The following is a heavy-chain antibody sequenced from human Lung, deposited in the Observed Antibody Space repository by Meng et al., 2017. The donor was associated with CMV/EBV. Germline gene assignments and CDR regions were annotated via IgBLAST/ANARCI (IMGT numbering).Heavy chain of an antibody. CDR2: ISYDGNNK. J-gene: IGHJ4*02. D-gene: IGHD3-3*01. Sequence: FIFTNYAMHWVRQAPGRGLEWMAVISYDGNNKYYADSMKCRFTISRDNSKNTLFLQMNTLRPEDTAIYYCSRGGPGMRFVEWFSFDFWGKGALVTVSS. CDR1: FIFTNYA. CDR3: SRGGPGMRFVEWFSFDF. V-gene: IGHV3-30-3*01.